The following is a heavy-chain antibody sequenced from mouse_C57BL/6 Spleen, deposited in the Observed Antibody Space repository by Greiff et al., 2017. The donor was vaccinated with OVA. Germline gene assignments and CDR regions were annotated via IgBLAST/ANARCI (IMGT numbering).Heavy chain of an antibody. D-gene: IGHD2-13*01. Sequence: EVQLVESGGGLVKPGGSLKLSCAASGFTFSDYGMHWVRQAPEQGLEWVAYISSGSSTIDYADTVKGRFTISRDNTKNTLFLQMTSLRSEDTAMYYCAGDYSFDYWGQGTTLTVSS. CDR3: AGDYSFDY. CDR1: GFTFSDYG. V-gene: IGHV5-17*01. J-gene: IGHJ2*01. CDR2: ISSGSSTI.